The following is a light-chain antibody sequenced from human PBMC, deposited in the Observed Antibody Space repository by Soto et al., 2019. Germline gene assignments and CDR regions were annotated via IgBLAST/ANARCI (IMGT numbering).Light chain of an antibody. CDR2: GAS. CDR3: QQYVSSPRVT. CDR1: QSVSSSY. J-gene: IGKJ4*01. Sequence: EIGLTQSPGTLSLSPGERATLSCRASQSVSSSYLAWYQQKPGQAPRLLIYGASSRATGIPDRFSGSGSGTDFTLTISRLEPEDFAVYYCQQYVSSPRVTFGGGTKVEIK. V-gene: IGKV3-20*01.